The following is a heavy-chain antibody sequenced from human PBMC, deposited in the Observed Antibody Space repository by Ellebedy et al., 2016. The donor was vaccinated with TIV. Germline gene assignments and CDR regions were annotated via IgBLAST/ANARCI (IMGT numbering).Heavy chain of an antibody. CDR3: ARGVRERTPFNWFAP. Sequence: ASVKVSCKASGYTFTTYDVHWVRQVAGQGLEWMGWMNPNSGNTGYAKKFQGGVSMTRDTSITTAYMDLSSLTYEDPAVYYCARGVRERTPFNWFAPWGQGTLVTVAS. V-gene: IGHV1-8*01. J-gene: IGHJ5*02. CDR2: MNPNSGNT. D-gene: IGHD1-26*01. CDR1: GYTFTTYD.